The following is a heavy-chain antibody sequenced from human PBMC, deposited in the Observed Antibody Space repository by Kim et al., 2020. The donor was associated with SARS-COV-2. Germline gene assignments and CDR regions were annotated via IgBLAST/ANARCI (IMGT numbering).Heavy chain of an antibody. J-gene: IGHJ4*02. Sequence: DNDGSPTLYADSVKGRFTISRDNSKNTLYLHMTGLRADDTGVYYCTRGPFWGQGTLVTVSS. V-gene: IGHV3-74*01. CDR2: DNDGSPT. CDR3: TRGPF.